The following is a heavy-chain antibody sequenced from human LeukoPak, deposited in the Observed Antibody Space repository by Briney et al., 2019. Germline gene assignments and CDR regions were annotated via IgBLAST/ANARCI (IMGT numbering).Heavy chain of an antibody. V-gene: IGHV3-23*01. CDR3: AKRGGNQFDY. J-gene: IGHJ4*02. CDR2: ISGSGGST. Sequence: HPGGSLRLSRAASGFTFSSYAMSWVRQAPGKGLEWVSGISGSGGSTSYADSVKGRFIISRDNSKNTLYFQMNSLRAEDTAVYYCAKRGGNQFDYWGQGTLVTVSS. CDR1: GFTFSSYA. D-gene: IGHD4-23*01.